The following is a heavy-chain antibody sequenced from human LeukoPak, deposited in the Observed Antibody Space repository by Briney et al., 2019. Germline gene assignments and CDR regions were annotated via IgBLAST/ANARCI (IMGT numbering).Heavy chain of an antibody. J-gene: IGHJ1*01. CDR2: IIPILGIA. Sequence: SVKVSCKASGYTFTSYYMHWVRQAPGQGLEWMGRIIPILGIANYAQKFQGRVTITADKSTSTAYMELSSLRSEDTAVYYCATRFQHWGQGTLVTVSS. V-gene: IGHV1-69*02. CDR1: GYTFTSYY. CDR3: ATRFQH.